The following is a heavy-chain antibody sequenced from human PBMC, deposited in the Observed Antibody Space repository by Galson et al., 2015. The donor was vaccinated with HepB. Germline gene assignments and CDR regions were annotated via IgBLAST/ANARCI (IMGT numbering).Heavy chain of an antibody. J-gene: IGHJ4*02. V-gene: IGHV3-21*01. CDR1: GFTFSSYS. Sequence: SLRLSCAASGFTFSSYSMNWVRQAPGKGLEWVSSISSSSSYIYYADSVKGRFTISRDNAKNSLYLQMNSLRAEDTAVYYCARDGSGSYLGGFDYWGQGTLVTVSS. CDR3: ARDGSGSYLGGFDY. CDR2: ISSSSSYI. D-gene: IGHD1-26*01.